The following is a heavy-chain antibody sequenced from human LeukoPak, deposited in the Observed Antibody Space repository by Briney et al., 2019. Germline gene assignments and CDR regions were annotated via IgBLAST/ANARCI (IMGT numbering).Heavy chain of an antibody. J-gene: IGHJ4*02. V-gene: IGHV4-59*08. CDR2: IYYSGST. Sequence: SETLSLTCTVSGGSISSYYWSWIRQPPGKGLEWIGYIYYSGSTNYNPSLKSRVTISVDTSKNQFSLTRSSVTAADTAVYYCARHAGFGVVLHQGLFDYWGQGTLVTVSS. CDR3: ARHAGFGVVLHQGLFDY. D-gene: IGHD3-3*01. CDR1: GGSISSYY.